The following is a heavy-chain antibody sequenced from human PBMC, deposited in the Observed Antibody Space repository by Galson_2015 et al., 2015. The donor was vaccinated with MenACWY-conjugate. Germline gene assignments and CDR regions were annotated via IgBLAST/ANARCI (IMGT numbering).Heavy chain of an antibody. CDR1: GFTFGDYA. CDR3: ASLYYDSYTGTLYVFFDY. V-gene: IGHV3-49*03. J-gene: IGHJ4*02. D-gene: IGHD1-1*01. CDR2: IRSNTYGGSA. Sequence: SLRLSCAASGFTFGDYAMSWLRQAPGQGLEWVGLIRSNTYGGSAQYAASVQGRFAISRDDSNGIAFLQMNSLKTEDTAVYYCASLYYDSYTGTLYVFFDYWGQGTLVSVSS.